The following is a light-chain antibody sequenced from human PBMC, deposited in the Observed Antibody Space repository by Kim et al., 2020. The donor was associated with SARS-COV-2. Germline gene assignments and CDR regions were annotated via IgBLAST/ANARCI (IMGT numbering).Light chain of an antibody. CDR1: QRVSSY. J-gene: IGKJ5*01. CDR3: QQRSNWPGIT. CDR2: DAS. Sequence: SPGERATLSCRASQRVSSYLAWYQQKPGQAPRLLIYDASNRATGIPSRFSGSGSGTDFTLTISSLEPEDFAVYYCQQRSNWPGITFGQGTRLEIK. V-gene: IGKV3-11*01.